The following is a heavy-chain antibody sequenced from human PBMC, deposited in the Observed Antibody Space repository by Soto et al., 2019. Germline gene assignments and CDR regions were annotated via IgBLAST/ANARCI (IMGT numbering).Heavy chain of an antibody. D-gene: IGHD6-19*01. Sequence: ASVKVSCKASGYTFTNYYMHWVRQAPGQGLEWTGIINPSGGSTSYAQKFQGRVTMTRDTSTSTVYMELSSLRSEDTAVYYCARDSTRTSSSGWQKWYYYGMDVWGQGTTVTVSS. J-gene: IGHJ6*02. CDR3: ARDSTRTSSSGWQKWYYYGMDV. CDR2: INPSGGST. CDR1: GYTFTNYY. V-gene: IGHV1-46*01.